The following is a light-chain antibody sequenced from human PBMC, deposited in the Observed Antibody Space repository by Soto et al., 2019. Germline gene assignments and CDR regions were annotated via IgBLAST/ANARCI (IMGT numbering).Light chain of an antibody. Sequence: DIQMTQSPSSLSASVGDRVTITCRASQSISSYLNWYQQKPGKAPKLLIYAASSLQSGVPSRFSGSGSGTDFTLTISSLQPVDFATYYCQQSYSTPPVTFGQGTRLE. J-gene: IGKJ5*01. V-gene: IGKV1-39*01. CDR1: QSISSY. CDR3: QQSYSTPPVT. CDR2: AAS.